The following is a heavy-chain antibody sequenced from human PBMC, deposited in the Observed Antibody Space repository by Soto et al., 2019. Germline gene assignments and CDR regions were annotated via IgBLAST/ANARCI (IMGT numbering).Heavy chain of an antibody. Sequence: QVQLQESGPGLVKPSQTLSLTCTVSGGSINSGGYFWTWVRQHPGKGLEWIGYMYNSGTTYYTSSPKGRVNISGDTSKNQFALRLSSVTAADTAVYYCTRGKGRSFFAHWGQGTLVTVSS. CDR2: MYNSGTT. V-gene: IGHV4-31*03. J-gene: IGHJ4*02. D-gene: IGHD1-26*01. CDR3: TRGKGRSFFAH. CDR1: GGSINSGGYF.